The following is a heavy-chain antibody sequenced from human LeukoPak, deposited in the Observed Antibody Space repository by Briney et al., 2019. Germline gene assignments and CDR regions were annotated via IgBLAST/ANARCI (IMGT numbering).Heavy chain of an antibody. CDR3: ANRAGTPTNTAWCFDY. Sequence: PGGSLRLSCTASGFTFSNYWMTWVRQAPGKAPEWVANINQDGSERNYVESVKGRFTIARDNAKNLLHLQMTGLRGEDTAVYYCANRAGTPTNTAWCFDYWGQGILVTVAS. V-gene: IGHV3-7*01. CDR1: GFTFSNYW. D-gene: IGHD5-24*01. CDR2: INQDGSER. J-gene: IGHJ4*02.